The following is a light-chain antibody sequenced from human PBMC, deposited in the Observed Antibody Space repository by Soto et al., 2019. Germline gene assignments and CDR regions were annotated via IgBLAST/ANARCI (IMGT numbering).Light chain of an antibody. Sequence: IVLTQSPGTLSLSPGEVATLSFSASQILISNYLGWYQQKPGQAPRLLIYGESRRATCIPDRFSGSGSGTVFTLAIRRLEPEYSAVYFCQQYGGSPSITFGQGTRLE. CDR1: QILISNY. V-gene: IGKV3-20*01. CDR3: QQYGGSPSIT. CDR2: GES. J-gene: IGKJ5*01.